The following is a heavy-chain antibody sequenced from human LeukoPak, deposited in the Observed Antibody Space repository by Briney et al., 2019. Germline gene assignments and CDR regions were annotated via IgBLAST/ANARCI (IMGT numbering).Heavy chain of an antibody. CDR2: INPNSGGT. CDR3: ARDPQFYYDSTGHPFDY. Sequence: ASVKVSCKASGYTFTGYYMHWVRQAPGQGLEWMGWINPNSGGTNYAQKFQGRVTMTRDTSISTAYMELSRLRSDDTAVYYCARDPQFYYDSTGHPFDYWGQGTLVTVSS. D-gene: IGHD3-22*01. CDR1: GYTFTGYY. J-gene: IGHJ4*02. V-gene: IGHV1-2*02.